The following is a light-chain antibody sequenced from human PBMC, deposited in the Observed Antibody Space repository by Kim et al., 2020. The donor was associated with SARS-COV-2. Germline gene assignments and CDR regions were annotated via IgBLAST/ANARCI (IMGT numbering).Light chain of an antibody. V-gene: IGLV4-60*03. CDR2: LEGSGSY. Sequence: SVKLTCTLSSGHSSYIIAWHQQQPGKAPRYLMKLEGSGSYNKGSGVPDRFSGSSSGADRYLPISNLQSEDEADYYCETWDSNTRVFGGGTQLTVL. CDR3: ETWDSNTRV. J-gene: IGLJ3*02. CDR1: SGHSSYI.